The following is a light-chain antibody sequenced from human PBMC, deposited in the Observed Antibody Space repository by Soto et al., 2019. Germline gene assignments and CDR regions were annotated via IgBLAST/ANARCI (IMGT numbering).Light chain of an antibody. CDR1: SSDVGGYNL. J-gene: IGLJ1*01. V-gene: IGLV2-14*02. CDR2: DVG. CDR3: RSFTSSMTNV. Sequence: QSALTQPASVSGSPGQSITISCTGTSSDVGGYNLVSWYQQHPGKAPKLMIYDVGERPSGVSTRFPAPTSGNTASLTISGLQAAAEADYFCRSFTSSMTNVFESGTKVTAL.